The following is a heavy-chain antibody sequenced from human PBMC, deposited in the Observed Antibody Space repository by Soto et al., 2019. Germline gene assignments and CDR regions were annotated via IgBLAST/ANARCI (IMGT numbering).Heavy chain of an antibody. CDR2: VSYDGGTR. V-gene: IGHV3-30-3*01. CDR1: GFSFSTYA. Sequence: QVQLVESGGGVVQPGGSLRLSCAASGFSFSTYAMQWVRQAPGKGLEWVAVVSYDGGTRFYADSVKGRFTISRDNSKNTLYLDINSLTIEDTAVYYCAREGRWGPIEYWGLGTLVTVSS. D-gene: IGHD1-26*01. J-gene: IGHJ4*02. CDR3: AREGRWGPIEY.